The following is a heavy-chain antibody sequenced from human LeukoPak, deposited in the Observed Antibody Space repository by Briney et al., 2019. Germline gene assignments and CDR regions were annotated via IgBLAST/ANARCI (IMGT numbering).Heavy chain of an antibody. V-gene: IGHV3-7*01. J-gene: IGHJ4*02. D-gene: IGHD2-8*01. CDR2: INEDGSEK. Sequence: PGGSLRLSCAASGFTFSNYWVTWVRQAPGKDLEWVANINEDGSEKYYVDSVKGRFTISRDNAKNSLYLQMNSLRAEDTAVYYCARLTWTCSNGVCYSGFDYWGRGTLVTVSS. CDR1: GFTFSNYW. CDR3: ARLTWTCSNGVCYSGFDY.